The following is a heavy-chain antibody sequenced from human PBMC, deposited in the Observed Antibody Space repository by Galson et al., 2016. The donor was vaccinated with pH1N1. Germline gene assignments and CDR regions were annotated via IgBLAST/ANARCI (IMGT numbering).Heavy chain of an antibody. V-gene: IGHV3-7*01. J-gene: IGHJ4*02. D-gene: IGHD3-16*02. Sequence: SLRLSCAASGLTFSNYWMHWVRQVPGKGLEWVANIKEDGSETYYVDSVRGRFTISRDNAENSLYLQMNSLRDEDTALYYCARAIGSRSAYWGQGTLVTVSS. CDR1: GLTFSNYW. CDR2: IKEDGSET. CDR3: ARAIGSRSAY.